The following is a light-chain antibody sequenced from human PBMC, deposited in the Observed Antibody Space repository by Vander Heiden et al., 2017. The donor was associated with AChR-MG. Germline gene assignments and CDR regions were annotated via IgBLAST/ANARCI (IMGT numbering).Light chain of an antibody. J-gene: IGLJ1*01. CDR1: ALPKKY. CDR3: QSADSSGTYRV. CDR2: KDS. V-gene: IGLV3-25*03. Sequence: SYELTQPPSVSVSPGQTARITCSGDALPKKYAYWYQQKQGQAPVLVIYKDSERPSGIPERFSGSSSGTTVTLTISGVQAEDEADYYCQSADSSGTYRVFGTGTKVTVL.